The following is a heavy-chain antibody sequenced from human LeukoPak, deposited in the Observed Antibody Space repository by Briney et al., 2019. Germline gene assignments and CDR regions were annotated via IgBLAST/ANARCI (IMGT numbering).Heavy chain of an antibody. CDR1: GFTFSTYS. Sequence: PGGSLRLSGAASGFTFSTYSMNWVRQAPGKGLEWFSSITGSSSYIYYADSVKGRFTISRDNAKNSLYLQMNSLRAEDTAVYYCARDQGLLAVAGFWVSAFDIWGQGTMVTVSS. CDR3: ARDQGLLAVAGFWVSAFDI. D-gene: IGHD6-19*01. J-gene: IGHJ3*02. CDR2: ITGSSSYI. V-gene: IGHV3-21*01.